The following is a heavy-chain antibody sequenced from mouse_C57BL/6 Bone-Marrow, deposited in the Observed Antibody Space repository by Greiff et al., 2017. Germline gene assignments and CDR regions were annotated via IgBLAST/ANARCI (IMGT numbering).Heavy chain of an antibody. CDR3: TTGSTYLYYFDY. V-gene: IGHV14-4*01. Sequence: EVKLQESGAELVRPGASVKLSCTASGFNIKDDYMHWVKQRPEQGLEWIGWIDPENGDTEYASKFQGKATITADPSSNTAYLQLSSLTSEDTAVYYCTTGSTYLYYFDYWGQGTTLTVSS. CDR1: GFNIKDDY. CDR2: IDPENGDT. D-gene: IGHD1-1*01. J-gene: IGHJ2*01.